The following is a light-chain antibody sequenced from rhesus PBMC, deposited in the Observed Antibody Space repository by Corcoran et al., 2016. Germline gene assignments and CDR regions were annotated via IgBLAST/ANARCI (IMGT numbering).Light chain of an antibody. Sequence: DIQMNQSPSSLSASVGDRVTITCRASQGISSWLAWYQQKPGKAPKLLIYKASSLQSGVPSRFSGSGSGTDFTLPISRLQPEDFAPYYCQQYNSAPLTFGGGAKVEIK. CDR2: KAS. V-gene: IGKV1-21*01. CDR1: QGISSW. CDR3: QQYNSAPLT. J-gene: IGKJ4*01.